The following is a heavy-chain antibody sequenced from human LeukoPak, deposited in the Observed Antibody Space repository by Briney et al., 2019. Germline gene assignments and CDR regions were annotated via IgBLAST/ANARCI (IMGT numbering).Heavy chain of an antibody. Sequence: ASVKVSCKASGYTFTSYDINWVRQATGQGLEWMGWMNPNSGNTGYAQKFQGRVTITRNTSISTAYMELSSLRSEDTAVYYCARNLAPWGDYYYYYMDVWGKGTTVTVSS. CDR3: ARNLAPWGDYYYYYMDV. CDR2: MNPNSGNT. J-gene: IGHJ6*03. D-gene: IGHD3-16*01. V-gene: IGHV1-8*03. CDR1: GYTFTSYD.